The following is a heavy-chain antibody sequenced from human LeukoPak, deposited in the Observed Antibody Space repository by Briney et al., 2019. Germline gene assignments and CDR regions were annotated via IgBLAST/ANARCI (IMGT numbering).Heavy chain of an antibody. V-gene: IGHV4-38-2*02. D-gene: IGHD1-26*01. J-gene: IGHJ4*02. CDR3: ARDGEGELLWVPFDY. CDR1: GYSITSAYY. CDR2: FFLKGST. Sequence: SETLSLTCTVSGYSITSAYYWGWIRQPPGKGLEWIGSFFLKGSTYYNPSLKSRVTISVDTSKNQFSLKLSSVIAADTAVYYCARDGEGELLWVPFDYWGQGTLVTVSS.